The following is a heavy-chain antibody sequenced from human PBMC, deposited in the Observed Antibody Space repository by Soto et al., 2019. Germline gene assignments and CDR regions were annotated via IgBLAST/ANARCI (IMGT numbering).Heavy chain of an antibody. CDR1: GFTFSSYA. V-gene: IGHV3-30-3*01. CDR2: ISYDGSNK. J-gene: IGHJ6*02. CDR3: ARELGPYYDILNGYCYYYGMDV. D-gene: IGHD3-9*01. Sequence: PGGSLRLSCAASGFTFSSYAMRWVRQAPGKGLEWVAVISYDGSNKYYADSVKGRFTISSDNSKNTLYLQMNSLRAEDTAVYYCARELGPYYDILNGYCYYYGMDVWGQGTTVTVSS.